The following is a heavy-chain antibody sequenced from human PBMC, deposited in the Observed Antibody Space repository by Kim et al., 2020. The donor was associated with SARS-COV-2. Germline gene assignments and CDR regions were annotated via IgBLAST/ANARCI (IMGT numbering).Heavy chain of an antibody. Sequence: GGSLRLSCAASGFTFSNYGMSWVRQGPGKGLEWVAGISASGGSTYYADSVKGRFTISRDNSKNTLYLQMNSLRAEETAVYYCAKQVAPTTNHFDYWGQGTLVTVSS. J-gene: IGHJ4*02. D-gene: IGHD2-8*01. CDR1: GFTFSNYG. CDR3: AKQVAPTTNHFDY. V-gene: IGHV3-23*01. CDR2: ISASGGST.